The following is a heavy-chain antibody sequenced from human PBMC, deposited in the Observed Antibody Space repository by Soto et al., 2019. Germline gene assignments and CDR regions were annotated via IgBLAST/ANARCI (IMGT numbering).Heavy chain of an antibody. Sequence: ASVKVSCKASGYAITAYYIHWVRQAPGQGLEWMGWVDPRTGGAIYAQKFQGRVTMTTDTSTSTAYMELRSLRSDDTAVYYCARDDYGDYTRRFYYYYYGMDVWGQGTTVTVSS. CDR3: ARDDYGDYTRRFYYYYYGMDV. CDR2: VDPRTGGA. D-gene: IGHD4-17*01. V-gene: IGHV1-2*02. CDR1: GYAITAYY. J-gene: IGHJ6*02.